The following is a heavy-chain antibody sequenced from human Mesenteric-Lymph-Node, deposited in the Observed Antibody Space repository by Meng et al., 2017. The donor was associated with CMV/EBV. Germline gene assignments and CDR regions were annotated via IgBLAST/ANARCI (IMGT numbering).Heavy chain of an antibody. J-gene: IGHJ3*02. Sequence: GESLKISCAASGFTFDDYGMSWVRQAPGKGLEWVSGINWNGGSTGYADSVKGRFTISRDNAKNSLYLQMNSLRAEDTAVYYCARGITYYYDSSGYPDAFDIWGQGTMVTVSS. V-gene: IGHV3-20*04. CDR2: INWNGGST. D-gene: IGHD3-22*01. CDR1: GFTFDDYG. CDR3: ARGITYYYDSSGYPDAFDI.